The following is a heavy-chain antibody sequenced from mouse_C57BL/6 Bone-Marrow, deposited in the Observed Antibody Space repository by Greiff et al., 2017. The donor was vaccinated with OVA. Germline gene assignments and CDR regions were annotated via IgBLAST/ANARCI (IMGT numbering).Heavy chain of an antibody. CDR1: GYTFTSYW. J-gene: IGHJ3*01. CDR3: ASGGTPFAY. D-gene: IGHD2-14*01. CDR2: IDPSDSYT. V-gene: IGHV1-50*01. Sequence: VQLQQPGAELVKPGASVKLSCKASGYTFTSYWMQWVKQRPGQGLEWIGEIDPSDSYTNYNQKFKGKATLTVDTSSSTAYMQPSSLTSEDSAVYYCASGGTPFAYWGQGTLVTVSA.